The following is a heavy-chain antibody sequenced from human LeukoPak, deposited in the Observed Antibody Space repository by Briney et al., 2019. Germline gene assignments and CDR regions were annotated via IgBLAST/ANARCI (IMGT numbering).Heavy chain of an antibody. CDR3: ARHRRYCSSTSCSDSGYDDY. Sequence: SETLSLTCAVYGGSFSGYYWSWIRQPPGKGLEWIGEINHSGSTNYNPSLKSRVTISVDTSKNQFSLKLSSVTAADTAVYYCARHRRYCSSTSCSDSGYDDYWGQGTLVTASS. D-gene: IGHD2-2*01. CDR2: INHSGST. V-gene: IGHV4-34*01. J-gene: IGHJ4*02. CDR1: GGSFSGYY.